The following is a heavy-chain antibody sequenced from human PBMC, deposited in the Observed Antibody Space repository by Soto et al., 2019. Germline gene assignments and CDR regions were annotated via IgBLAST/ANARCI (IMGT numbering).Heavy chain of an antibody. CDR2: IIPIFATV. Sequence: QVQLLQSGSEVRKPGSSVKVSCKASGGTHNNYAFTWVRQARGQGLEWVGGIIPIFATVVYAQRFEGRVTISANKPPSTAKMELTNRSFADPAVYYCPICWGPVRNQSSVRDAWGKGTAIT. CDR1: GGTHNNYA. J-gene: IGHJ6*03. V-gene: IGHV1-69*06. D-gene: IGHD3-10*02. CDR3: PICWGPVRNQSSVRDA.